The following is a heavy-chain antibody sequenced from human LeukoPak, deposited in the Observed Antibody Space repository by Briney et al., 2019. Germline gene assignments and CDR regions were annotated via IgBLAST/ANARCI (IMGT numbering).Heavy chain of an antibody. Sequence: PSETMSLTCAVYGGSFSGYCWSWIRQPPGKGLEWIGEINHSGSTNYNASLKSRVTISVDTSKNQFSLKLSSVTAADTAGYYCAEGWKGYFGSGSSPGWFDPWGQGTLVTVSS. V-gene: IGHV4-34*01. J-gene: IGHJ5*02. CDR3: AEGWKGYFGSGSSPGWFDP. CDR2: INHSGST. D-gene: IGHD3-10*01. CDR1: GGSFSGYC.